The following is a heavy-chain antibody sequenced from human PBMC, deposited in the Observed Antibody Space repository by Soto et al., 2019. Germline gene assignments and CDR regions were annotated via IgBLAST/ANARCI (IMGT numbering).Heavy chain of an antibody. J-gene: IGHJ4*02. Sequence: QVQLEQSGAEVKEPGASVTISCKASRYTFTSFHIHWVRQAPGQGLERLGVINPSSGVASYQQNFQGRVTMTRDTATSTIYMVLRSLRSDDTAVYYCARIAGPGLTSFDFWGQGTPVTVSS. D-gene: IGHD6-13*01. CDR2: INPSSGVA. CDR3: ARIAGPGLTSFDF. CDR1: RYTFTSFH. V-gene: IGHV1-46*01.